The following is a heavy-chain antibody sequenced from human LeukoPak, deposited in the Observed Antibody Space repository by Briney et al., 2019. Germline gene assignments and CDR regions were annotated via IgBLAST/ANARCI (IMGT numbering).Heavy chain of an antibody. CDR3: ASSSYYYDSSGYYYDY. V-gene: IGHV1-69*06. Sequence: SVKVSCKASGGTFGSYAISWVRQAPGQGLEWMGRIIPIFGTANYAQKFQGRVTITADKSTSTAYMELSSLRSEDTAVYYCASSSYYYDSSGYYYDYWGQGTLVTVSS. CDR1: GGTFGSYA. D-gene: IGHD3-22*01. CDR2: IIPIFGTA. J-gene: IGHJ4*02.